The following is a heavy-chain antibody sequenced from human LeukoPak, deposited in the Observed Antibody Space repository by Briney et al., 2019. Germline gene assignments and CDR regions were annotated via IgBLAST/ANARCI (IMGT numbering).Heavy chain of an antibody. V-gene: IGHV1-8*03. CDR2: MNPNSGNT. D-gene: IGHD6-25*01. Sequence: ASVKVSCKASGYTFTSYDINWVRQATGQGLEWMGWMNPNSGNTGYAQKFQGRVTITRNTSISTAYMELSSLRSEDTAVYYCAREGRRYNWSDPWGQGTLVTVSS. CDR1: GYTFTSYD. J-gene: IGHJ5*02. CDR3: AREGRRYNWSDP.